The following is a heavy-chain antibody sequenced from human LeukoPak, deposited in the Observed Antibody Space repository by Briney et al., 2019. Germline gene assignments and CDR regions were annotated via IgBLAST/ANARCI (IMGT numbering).Heavy chain of an antibody. Sequence: GGSLRLSCAASGFTFRKHYMSWIRQAPGRGPEWVAYIGASGSTRYYRDSVNGRFTISRDNAKNSLYLQMNSLRAEDTAVYYCARGPAGAFDIWGQGTMVTVSS. CDR3: ARGPAGAFDI. CDR1: GFTFRKHY. J-gene: IGHJ3*02. V-gene: IGHV3-11*01. D-gene: IGHD6-13*01. CDR2: IGASGSTR.